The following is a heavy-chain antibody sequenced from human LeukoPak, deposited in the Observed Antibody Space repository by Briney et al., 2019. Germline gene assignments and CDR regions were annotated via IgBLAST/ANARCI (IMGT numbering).Heavy chain of an antibody. J-gene: IGHJ6*03. D-gene: IGHD3-22*01. CDR3: AREGSSGYYPDYYYYMDV. CDR1: GFTFSSYW. V-gene: IGHV3-74*01. CDR2: INSDGSST. Sequence: GGSLRLSCAASGFTFSSYWMHWVRQAPGKGLVWVPRINSDGSSTSYADSVKGRFTISRDNAKNTLYLQMNSLRAEDTAVYYCAREGSSGYYPDYYYYMDVWGKGTTVTVSS.